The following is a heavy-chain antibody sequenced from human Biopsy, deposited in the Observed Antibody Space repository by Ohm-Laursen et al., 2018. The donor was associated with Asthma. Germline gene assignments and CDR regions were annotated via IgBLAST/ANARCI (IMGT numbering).Heavy chain of an antibody. J-gene: IGHJ3*02. Sequence: ASVKVSCKASGYTFISYAIHWVRQAPGQRLEWMGWSSAYNGHTKYAQKFQDRVTMTTDKSANTAHMELSSLRSEDTAVYYCARTYYDFLTGQVNDAFAIWGQGTMVTVSS. CDR1: GYTFISYA. CDR2: SSAYNGHT. D-gene: IGHD3-9*01. CDR3: ARTYYDFLTGQVNDAFAI. V-gene: IGHV1-3*01.